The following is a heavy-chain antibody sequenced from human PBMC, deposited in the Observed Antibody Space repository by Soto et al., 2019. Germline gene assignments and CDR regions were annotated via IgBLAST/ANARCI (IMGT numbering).Heavy chain of an antibody. CDR3: ARISYLQLVDY. Sequence: SETLSLTCTVSGGSISSSSYYWGWIRQPPGKGLEWIGSIYYSGSTYYNPSLKSRVTISVDTSKNQFSLKLSSVTAADTAVYYCARISYLQLVDYWGQGTLVTVSS. J-gene: IGHJ4*02. CDR2: IYYSGST. V-gene: IGHV4-39*01. D-gene: IGHD5-18*01. CDR1: GGSISSSSYY.